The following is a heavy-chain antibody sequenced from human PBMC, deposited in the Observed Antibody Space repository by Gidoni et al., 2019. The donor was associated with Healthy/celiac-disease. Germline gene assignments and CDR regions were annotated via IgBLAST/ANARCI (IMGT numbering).Heavy chain of an antibody. V-gene: IGHV3-23*01. D-gene: IGHD3-22*01. Sequence: EVQLLESGGGLVQPGGSLRLSCAASGFTFSSYAMSWVRQAPGKGLEWVSAIRGRGGSTYYADSVKGRFTISRDNSKNTLYLQMNSLRAEDTAVYYCAKGAITMIVVVTYYFDYWGQGTLVTVSS. J-gene: IGHJ4*02. CDR2: IRGRGGST. CDR3: AKGAITMIVVVTYYFDY. CDR1: GFTFSSYA.